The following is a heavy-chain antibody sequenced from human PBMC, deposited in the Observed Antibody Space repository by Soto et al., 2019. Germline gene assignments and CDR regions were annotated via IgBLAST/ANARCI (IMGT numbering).Heavy chain of an antibody. V-gene: IGHV4-34*01. D-gene: IGHD5-12*01. CDR2: VKVGGHT. CDR3: ARGQEGVVATH. J-gene: IGHJ4*02. Sequence: QVQLQQWGAGLLKPSETLSLNCAVTGGSLSGYYWSWIRQPPGKGLEWIGEVKVGGHTNYSPSHRGRVIISSDTSNYQFSLRLNSVTAADTGVYYCARGQEGVVATHWDQGSLVTVSS. CDR1: GGSLSGYY.